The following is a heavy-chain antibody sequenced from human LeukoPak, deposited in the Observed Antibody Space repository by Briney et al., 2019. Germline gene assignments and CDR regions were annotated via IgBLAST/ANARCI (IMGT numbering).Heavy chain of an antibody. V-gene: IGHV3-23*01. Sequence: GGSLRLSCAASGFTFSSYAMGWVRQAPGKGLEWVSAISGSGGSTYYADSVKGRFTISRDNSKNTLYLQMNSLRAEDTAVYYCATRTGVGATTVLFYWGQGTLVTVSS. CDR2: ISGSGGST. CDR1: GFTFSSYA. CDR3: ATRTGVGATTVLFY. J-gene: IGHJ4*02. D-gene: IGHD1-26*01.